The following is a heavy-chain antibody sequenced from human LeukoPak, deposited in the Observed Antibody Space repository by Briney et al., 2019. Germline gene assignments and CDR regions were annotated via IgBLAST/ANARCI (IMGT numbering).Heavy chain of an antibody. D-gene: IGHD3-22*01. CDR3: ATAAYDSNGFTANHDY. J-gene: IGHJ4*02. CDR2: LYSDGTT. V-gene: IGHV3-53*01. CDR1: GFIVSNNY. Sequence: PGGSLRLSCAASGFIVSNNYMSWVRQAPGKGLKWVSVLYSDGTTYYADSVKGRFTISRDNSKNTLYLQMNNLRAEDTAVYYCATAAYDSNGFTANHDYWGQGTLVTVSS.